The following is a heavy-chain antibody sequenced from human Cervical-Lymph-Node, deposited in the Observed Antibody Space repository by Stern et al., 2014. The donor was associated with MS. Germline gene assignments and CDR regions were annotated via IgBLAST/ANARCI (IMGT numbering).Heavy chain of an antibody. CDR1: GYSYTSNW. CDR3: ARRCSRRIDAFDI. CDR2: IDPSDSYT. J-gene: IGHJ3*02. V-gene: IGHV5-10-1*01. Sequence: QLVQSGAEVKKPGESLRISCKGSGYSYTSNWISWVRQMPGKGLEWMGRIDPSDSYTNYSPSFQGHVTISADTSISTAYLQWSSLKASDTAMYYCARRCSRRIDAFDIWGQGTMVTVSS. D-gene: IGHD2-15*01.